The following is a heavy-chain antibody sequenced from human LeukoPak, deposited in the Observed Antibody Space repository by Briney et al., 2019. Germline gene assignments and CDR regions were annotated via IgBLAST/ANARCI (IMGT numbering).Heavy chain of an antibody. J-gene: IGHJ6*02. CDR2: IYWNDDK. CDR3: AHSGAAAGPDYYYGMDV. V-gene: IGHV2-5*01. CDR1: GFSLSTRGVG. D-gene: IGHD6-13*01. Sequence: SGPTLVNPTQTLTLTCTFSGFSLSTRGVGVGWIRQPPGKALEWLALIYWNDDKRYSPSLKSRLTITKDTSKNQVVLTMTNMDPVDTATYYCAHSGAAAGPDYYYGMDVWGQGTTVTVSS.